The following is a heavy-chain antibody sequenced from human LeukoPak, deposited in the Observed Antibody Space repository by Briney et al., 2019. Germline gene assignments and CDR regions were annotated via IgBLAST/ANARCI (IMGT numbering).Heavy chain of an antibody. CDR1: GFTFSSYT. Sequence: GGSLRLSCAASGFTFSSYTMNWVRQAPGKGLEWVSSISGTSTYIHDADSVKGRFTVFRDNANKSLYLQMNSLRAEDTAMYYCARGMRQIDDAFDLWGQGTMVTVSS. CDR3: ARGMRQIDDAFDL. CDR2: ISGTSTYI. V-gene: IGHV3-21*01. D-gene: IGHD6-25*01. J-gene: IGHJ3*01.